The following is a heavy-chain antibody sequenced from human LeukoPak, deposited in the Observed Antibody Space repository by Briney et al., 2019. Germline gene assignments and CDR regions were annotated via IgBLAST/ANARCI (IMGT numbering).Heavy chain of an antibody. V-gene: IGHV6-1*01. CDR3: ARAAAGPYYYYYMDV. Sequence: PSQTLSLTCAISGDSVSNNNYAWNWIRQSPSRGLEWLGRTYYRSQWHNDYARSVMSRISVDPDTSKNQFSLQLNSVTPEDTAVYYCARAAAGPYYYYYMDVWGKGTTVTVSS. CDR2: TYYRSQWHN. J-gene: IGHJ6*03. CDR1: GDSVSNNNYA. D-gene: IGHD6-13*01.